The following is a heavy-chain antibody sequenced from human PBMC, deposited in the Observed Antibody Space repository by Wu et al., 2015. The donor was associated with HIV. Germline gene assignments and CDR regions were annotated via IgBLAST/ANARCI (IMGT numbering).Heavy chain of an antibody. J-gene: IGHJ4*02. D-gene: IGHD3-10*01. CDR1: GYTFTNYD. CDR2: ISAYSGNT. V-gene: IGHV1-18*01. CDR3: ATSTGVRQQLIDQ. Sequence: QVQLVQSGAEVKKPGSSVKVSCKASGYTFTNYDISWVRQAPGQGLEWMGWISAYSGNTKYAQKLQGRVTMTTDTSTSSAYMELRSLRSDDTATYYCATSTGVRQQLIDQWGQGTLVTVSS.